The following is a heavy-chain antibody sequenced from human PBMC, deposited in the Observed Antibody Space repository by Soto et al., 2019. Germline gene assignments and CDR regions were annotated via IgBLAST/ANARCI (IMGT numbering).Heavy chain of an antibody. CDR1: GYTFTSYG. Sequence: ASVKVSCKASGYTFTSYGISWVRQAPGQGLEWMGWISAYNGNTNYAQKLQGRVTMTTDTSTSTAYMELRSLRSDDTAVYYCARKKVIRGGTYYVMDVPGQATTFTVSS. J-gene: IGHJ6*02. D-gene: IGHD1-1*01. V-gene: IGHV1-18*04. CDR2: ISAYNGNT. CDR3: ARKKVIRGGTYYVMDV.